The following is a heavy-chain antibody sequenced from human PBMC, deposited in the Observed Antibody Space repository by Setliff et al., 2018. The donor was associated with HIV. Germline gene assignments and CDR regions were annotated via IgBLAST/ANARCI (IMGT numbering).Heavy chain of an antibody. CDR1: GFFFKNAW. CDR3: TTAGHGSLDFDY. J-gene: IGHJ4*02. Sequence: GESLRLSCAASGFFFKNAWMSWVRQAPGKGLEWIGRIKSEADGGTEESAAFLNGRFTISRDDSKNTLFLQMNSLKAEDTALYYCTTAGHGSLDFDYWGQGTRVTVSS. CDR2: IKSEADGGTE. V-gene: IGHV3-15*01. D-gene: IGHD1-1*01.